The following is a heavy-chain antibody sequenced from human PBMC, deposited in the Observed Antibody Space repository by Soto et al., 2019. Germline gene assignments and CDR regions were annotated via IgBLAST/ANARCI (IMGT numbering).Heavy chain of an antibody. V-gene: IGHV3-23*01. CDR1: GFTFSSYA. CDR3: ARDYSDITMIGRFDY. D-gene: IGHD3-22*01. CDR2: ISGSGGST. J-gene: IGHJ4*02. Sequence: GGSLRLSCAASGFTFSSYAMSWVRPAPGKGLEWVSAISGSGGSTYYADSVKGRFTISRDNSKNTLYLQMNSLRAEDTAVYYCARDYSDITMIGRFDYWGQGTLVTVSS.